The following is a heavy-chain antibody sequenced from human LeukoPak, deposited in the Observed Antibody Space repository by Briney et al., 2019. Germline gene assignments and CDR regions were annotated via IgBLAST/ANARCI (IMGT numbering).Heavy chain of an antibody. CDR3: AREYSSSWYSPYYFDY. CDR1: GYSISSGYY. Sequence: SETLSLTCTVSGYSISSGYYWGWIRQPPGKGLEWIGSIYHSGSTYYNPSLKSRVTISVDTSKNQFSLKLSSVTAADTAVYYCAREYSSSWYSPYYFDYWGQGTLVTVSS. V-gene: IGHV4-38-2*02. J-gene: IGHJ4*02. CDR2: IYHSGST. D-gene: IGHD6-13*01.